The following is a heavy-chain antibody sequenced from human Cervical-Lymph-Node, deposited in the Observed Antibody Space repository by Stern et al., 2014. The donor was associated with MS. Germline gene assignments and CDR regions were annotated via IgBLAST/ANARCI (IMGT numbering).Heavy chain of an antibody. J-gene: IGHJ5*02. Sequence: QVQLVQSGAEVKKPGSSVKVSCKASGGTFSSYAISWVRQAPGQGLEWMGGIIPIFGTANYAQKFQGRVTITADEFTSTAYMELSSLRSEDTAVYYCASVVRLGYCSGGSCYSGWFDPWGQGTLVTVSS. D-gene: IGHD2-15*01. CDR1: GGTFSSYA. CDR3: ASVVRLGYCSGGSCYSGWFDP. V-gene: IGHV1-69*01. CDR2: IIPIFGTA.